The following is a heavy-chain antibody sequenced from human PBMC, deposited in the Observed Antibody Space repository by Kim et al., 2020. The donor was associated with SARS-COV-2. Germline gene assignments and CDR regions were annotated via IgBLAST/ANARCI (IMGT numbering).Heavy chain of an antibody. D-gene: IGHD6-13*01. CDR2: IDPSDSYT. J-gene: IGHJ5*02. V-gene: IGHV5-10-1*01. CDR1: GYSFTSYW. Sequence: GESLKISCKGSGYSFTSYWISWVRQMPGKGLEWMGRIDPSDSYTKYSPSFQGHVTISADKSISTAYLQWSSLKASDTAMYYCARHGTDSSSWYRNWFDPWGQGTLVTVSS. CDR3: ARHGTDSSSWYRNWFDP.